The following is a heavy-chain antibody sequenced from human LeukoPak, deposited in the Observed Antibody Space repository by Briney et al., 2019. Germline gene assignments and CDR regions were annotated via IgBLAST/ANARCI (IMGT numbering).Heavy chain of an antibody. Sequence: GGSLRLSCAASGFTFSNYWMSWVRQAPGKGLEWVANIKHDGSEKYYVDSVKGRFTISRDNAKNSLYLQMNSLRAEDTAVYYCAREGPSNYCSGGSCYYGYWGQGTLVTVSS. D-gene: IGHD2-15*01. J-gene: IGHJ4*02. V-gene: IGHV3-7*01. CDR3: AREGPSNYCSGGSCYYGY. CDR2: IKHDGSEK. CDR1: GFTFSNYW.